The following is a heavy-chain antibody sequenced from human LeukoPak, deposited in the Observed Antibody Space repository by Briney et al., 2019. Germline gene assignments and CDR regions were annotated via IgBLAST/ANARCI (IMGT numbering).Heavy chain of an antibody. CDR3: ARGGGLDV. CDR2: INHNGNVN. CDR1: GFTFSSYW. Sequence: GGSLRLSCAASGFTFSSYWTNWARQAPGKGLEWVASINHNGNVNYYVDSVKGRFTISRDNAKNSLYLQMSNLRAEDTAVYFCARGGGLDVWGQGATVTVSS. V-gene: IGHV3-7*03. D-gene: IGHD3-16*01. J-gene: IGHJ6*02.